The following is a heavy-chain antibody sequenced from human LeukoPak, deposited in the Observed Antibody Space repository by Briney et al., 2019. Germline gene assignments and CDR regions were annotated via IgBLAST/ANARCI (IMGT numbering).Heavy chain of an antibody. CDR1: GGSISSYY. CDR3: ARQVIAAAGYFDY. CDR2: IYTSGST. D-gene: IGHD6-13*01. Sequence: SETLSLTCTVSGGSISSYYWSWLRQPPGKGLEWIGYIYTSGSTNYNPSLKSRVTISVDTSKNQFSLKLSSVTAADTAVYYCARQVIAAAGYFDYWGQGTLVTVSS. V-gene: IGHV4-4*09. J-gene: IGHJ4*02.